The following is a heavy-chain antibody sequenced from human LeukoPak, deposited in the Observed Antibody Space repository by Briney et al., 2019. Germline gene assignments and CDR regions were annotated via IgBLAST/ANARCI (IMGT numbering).Heavy chain of an antibody. CDR3: ARDQSSGWLGIFDP. CDR1: GFTFSSYA. Sequence: GGSLRLSCAASGFTFSSYAMHWVRQAPGKGLEWVSGISWNSGSIGYADSVKGRFTISRDNAKNSLYLQMNSLRAEDTALYYCARDQSSGWLGIFDPWGQGTLVTVSS. CDR2: ISWNSGSI. J-gene: IGHJ5*02. D-gene: IGHD6-19*01. V-gene: IGHV3-9*01.